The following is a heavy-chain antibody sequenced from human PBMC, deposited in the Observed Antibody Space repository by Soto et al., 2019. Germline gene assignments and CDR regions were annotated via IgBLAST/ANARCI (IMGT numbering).Heavy chain of an antibody. CDR2: SYSGGST. D-gene: IGHD5-12*01. CDR3: ARARDGYNFLYEPT. CDR1: GFTVSSNY. V-gene: IGHV3-53*01. J-gene: IGHJ4*02. Sequence: GGSLTLACVASGFTVSSNYMSWVCQAPGKGLEWVSVSYSGGSTDYADSVRCRFTISRDNSKNTLYRQMNSRRAEDTAVYYCARARDGYNFLYEPTWGQGTLVTVSS.